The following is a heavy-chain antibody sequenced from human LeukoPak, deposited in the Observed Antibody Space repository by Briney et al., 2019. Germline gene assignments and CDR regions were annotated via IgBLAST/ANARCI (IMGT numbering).Heavy chain of an antibody. CDR1: GYSINNYW. V-gene: IGHV5-51*01. CDR3: ARQEYCSGGSCYTWFDP. Sequence: GESLKISCKGSGYSINNYWIGWVRQLPGKGLEWMGIIYPADSDIRYSPSFQGQVTISADKSISTAYLQWSSLKASDTAMYYCARQEYCSGGSCYTWFDPWGQGTLVTVTS. D-gene: IGHD2-15*01. CDR2: IYPADSDI. J-gene: IGHJ5*02.